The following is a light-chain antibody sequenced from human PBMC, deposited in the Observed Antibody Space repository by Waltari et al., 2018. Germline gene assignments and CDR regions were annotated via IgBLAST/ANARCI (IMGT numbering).Light chain of an antibody. J-gene: IGLJ2*01. CDR1: SGSIASNF. V-gene: IGLV6-57*03. Sequence: NFMLTQPHSVSESPGKTVTISCPRSSGSIASNFLPWSQQRPGSAPTTVIYEDNQRPSGVPDRFSGSIDSSSNSASLTISGLKTEDEADYYCQSYDSSNHVVFGGGTKLTVL. CDR2: EDN. CDR3: QSYDSSNHVV.